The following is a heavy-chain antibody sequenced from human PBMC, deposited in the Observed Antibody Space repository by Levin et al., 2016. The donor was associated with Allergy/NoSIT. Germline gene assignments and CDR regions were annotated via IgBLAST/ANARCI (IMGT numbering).Heavy chain of an antibody. CDR1: GFTFSSYE. V-gene: IGHV3-48*03. CDR2: ISSSGSTI. D-gene: IGHD6-13*01. CDR3: ARISSSWDDYYFDY. J-gene: IGHJ4*02. Sequence: GGSLRLSCAASGFTFSSYEMNWVRQAPGKGLEWVSYISSSGSTIYYADSVKGRFTISRDNAKNSLYLQMNSLRAEDTAVYYCARISSSWDDYYFDYWGQGTLVTVSS.